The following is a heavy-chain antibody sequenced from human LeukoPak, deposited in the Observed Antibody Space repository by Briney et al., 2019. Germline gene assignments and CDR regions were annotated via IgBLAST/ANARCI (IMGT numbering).Heavy chain of an antibody. D-gene: IGHD2-15*01. CDR1: GHTFTSYG. Sequence: ASVKVSCKASGHTFTSYGISWVRQAPGQGLEWMGWISAYNGNTNYAQKLQGRVTMTTDTSTSTAYMELRSLRSDDTAVYYCARGLSGDKLLGYCSGGSCPLDYYYMDVWGKGTTVTVSS. J-gene: IGHJ6*03. CDR3: ARGLSGDKLLGYCSGGSCPLDYYYMDV. CDR2: ISAYNGNT. V-gene: IGHV1-18*01.